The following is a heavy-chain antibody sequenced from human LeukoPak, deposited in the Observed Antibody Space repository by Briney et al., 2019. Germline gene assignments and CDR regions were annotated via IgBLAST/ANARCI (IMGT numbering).Heavy chain of an antibody. V-gene: IGHV3-7*01. CDR1: GFTFSIYS. CDR3: AREGTWSYYYDY. D-gene: IGHD1-26*01. J-gene: IGHJ4*02. CDR2: INPDGSEK. Sequence: GGSLRLSCAASGFTFSIYSMSWVRQAPGKGLEWAANINPDGSEKYYLDSVKGRMTISRDNAKNALYLQMNSLRAEDTAVYYCAREGTWSYYYDYWGQGTLVTVSS.